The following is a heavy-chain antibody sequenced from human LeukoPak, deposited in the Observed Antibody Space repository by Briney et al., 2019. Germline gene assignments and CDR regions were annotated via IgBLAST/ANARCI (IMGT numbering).Heavy chain of an antibody. CDR1: GFTFSSYS. J-gene: IGHJ4*02. Sequence: GGSLRLSCAASGFTFSSYSMNWVRQAPGKGLEWVSSISSSSYIYYADSVKGRFTISRDNAKDSLYLQMNSLRAEDTAVYYCARSAAYCSSTSCYDYWGQGTLVTVSS. D-gene: IGHD2-2*01. CDR3: ARSAAYCSSTSCYDY. V-gene: IGHV3-21*01. CDR2: ISSSSYI.